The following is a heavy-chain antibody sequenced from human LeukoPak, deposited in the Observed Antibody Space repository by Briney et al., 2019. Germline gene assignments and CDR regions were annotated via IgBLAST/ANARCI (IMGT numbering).Heavy chain of an antibody. CDR3: AKDLGDYAHQFDS. J-gene: IGHJ4*02. D-gene: IGHD4-17*01. V-gene: IGHV3-23*01. Sequence: GGSLRLSCVASGFTFSTYAMIFVRQAPGKGLEWVSGISGSAGSRYYADSVKGRFTISRDNSKNTLYMQMNSLRAEDTAVYYCAKDLGDYAHQFDSWGQGTLVTVSS. CDR2: ISGSAGSR. CDR1: GFTFSTYA.